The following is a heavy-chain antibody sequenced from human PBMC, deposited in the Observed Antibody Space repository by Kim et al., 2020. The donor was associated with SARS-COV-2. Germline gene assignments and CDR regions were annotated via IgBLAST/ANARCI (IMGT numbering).Heavy chain of an antibody. CDR2: IFYSGTA. CDR3: AREYGADSRFFDY. CDR1: GGSISSGGHY. Sequence: SETLSLTCTVSGGSISSGGHYWNWIRQHPGKGLEWIVYIFYSGTASYNPSLRGRLTISVDVSKNQFSLKLRSVTAADTAVYYCAREYGADSRFFDYWGQGTLVTVSS. V-gene: IGHV4-31*03. J-gene: IGHJ4*02. D-gene: IGHD2-21*02.